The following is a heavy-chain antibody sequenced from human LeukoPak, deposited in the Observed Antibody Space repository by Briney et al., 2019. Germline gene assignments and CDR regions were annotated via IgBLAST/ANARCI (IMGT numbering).Heavy chain of an antibody. CDR2: ISSSGSTV. D-gene: IGHD3-3*01. CDR3: AKDGGFWSGYYPY. Sequence: GGSLRLSCAASGFTFSDYYMSWIRQAPGKGLEWVSYISSSGSTVYYAGSVKGLFTISRDNAKNSLYLQMNSLRAEDTAVYYCAKDGGFWSGYYPYWGQGTLVTVSS. J-gene: IGHJ4*02. V-gene: IGHV3-11*01. CDR1: GFTFSDYY.